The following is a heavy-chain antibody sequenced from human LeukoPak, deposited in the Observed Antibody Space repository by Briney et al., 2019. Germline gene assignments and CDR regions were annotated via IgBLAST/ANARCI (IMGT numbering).Heavy chain of an antibody. D-gene: IGHD2-2*01. Sequence: SETLSLTCTVSGGSISSGDYYWSWIRQPPGKGLEWIGYIYYSGSTYYNPSLKSRVTISVDTSKNQLSLKLSSVTAADTAVYYCTRASCSSTRCYAFYLNYWGKGTRVT. V-gene: IGHV4-30-4*01. J-gene: IGHJ4*02. CDR2: IYYSGST. CDR1: GGSISSGDYY. CDR3: TRASCSSTRCYAFYLNY.